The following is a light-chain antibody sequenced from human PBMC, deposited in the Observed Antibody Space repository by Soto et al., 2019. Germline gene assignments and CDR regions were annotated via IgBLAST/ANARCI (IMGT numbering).Light chain of an antibody. CDR1: QAISSY. J-gene: IGKJ4*01. V-gene: IGKV1-27*01. Sequence: DIQLTQSPSSLSASVGDIVTITCRASQAISSYLAWYQQKPGKVPELLIYATSTLQSVAPSRFSGSGSGTAFTLTISSLQPEDVATYYCHKYNHAPTFGGGTKVEIK. CDR2: ATS. CDR3: HKYNHAPT.